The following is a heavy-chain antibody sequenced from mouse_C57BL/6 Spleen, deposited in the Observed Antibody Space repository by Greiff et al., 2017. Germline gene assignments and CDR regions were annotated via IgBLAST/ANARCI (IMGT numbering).Heavy chain of an antibody. J-gene: IGHJ4*01. Sequence: QVQLQQPGAELVKPGASVKMSCKASGYTFTSYWITWVKQRPGQGLEWIGDIYPGSGSTNYNEQFKSKATLTVDTSSSTAYMQLSSLTSEDSAVYYCARGGPYGNDGYAMDYWGQGTSVTVSS. CDR1: GYTFTSYW. V-gene: IGHV1-55*01. CDR3: ARGGPYGNDGYAMDY. CDR2: IYPGSGST. D-gene: IGHD2-2*01.